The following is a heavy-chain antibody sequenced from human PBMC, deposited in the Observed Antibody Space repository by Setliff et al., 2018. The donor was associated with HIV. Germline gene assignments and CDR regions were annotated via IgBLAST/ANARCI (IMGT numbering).Heavy chain of an antibody. Sequence: ASVKVSCKASGYIFSSYGISWVRQAPGQGLEWMGWISAYNGNTNYAQKLQGRVTMTTDTSTSTAYMELRSLRSDDTAVYYCATDKGTTLSSYYYYYMDVWGKGTTVT. CDR1: GYIFSSYG. CDR3: ATDKGTTLSSYYYYYMDV. CDR2: ISAYNGNT. J-gene: IGHJ6*03. V-gene: IGHV1-18*01. D-gene: IGHD4-4*01.